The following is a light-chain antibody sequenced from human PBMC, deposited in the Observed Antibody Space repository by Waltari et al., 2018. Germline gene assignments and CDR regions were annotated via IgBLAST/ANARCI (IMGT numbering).Light chain of an antibody. CDR1: SSACGVFNY. Sequence: QSDLSQPASMSGSPGQSITLPCPGPSSACGVFNYVSWYHESPGTAPKLIIYDVKNRPSGVSNRFAGSKSGNTASLTISGLQAEDEADYYCSSYTSTSTVLFGGGTKVTVL. J-gene: IGLJ2*01. CDR3: SSYTSTSTVL. V-gene: IGLV2-14*03. CDR2: DVK.